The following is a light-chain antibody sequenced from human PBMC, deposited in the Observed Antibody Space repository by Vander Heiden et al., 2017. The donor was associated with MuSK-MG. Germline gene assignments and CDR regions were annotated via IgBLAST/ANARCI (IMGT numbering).Light chain of an antibody. J-gene: IGLJ2*01. Sequence: QSVLTQPPSVSAAPRQRVTISCSGSSSNIGRNAVNWYQQLPGEAPRLLIEYDDVLPSGVSRRFSGSKAGTSAYPATRGLQSEDEADYDGATWDDSLSGFVFGGGTKLTVL. CDR3: ATWDDSLSGFV. CDR2: YDD. CDR1: SSNIGRNA. V-gene: IGLV1-36*01.